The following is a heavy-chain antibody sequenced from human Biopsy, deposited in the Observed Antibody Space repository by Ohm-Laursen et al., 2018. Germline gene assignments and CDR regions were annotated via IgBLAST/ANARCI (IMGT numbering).Heavy chain of an antibody. CDR1: GFSVNDNY. CDR3: ARRGIVSVHSYGRMGLFYFDS. Sequence: GSLRLSCAASGFSVNDNYMSWVRQAPGKGLEWVSFIYGDGRTFYAGSVKDRFTLSRDTSNNLMFLQMDSLRADDTAVYYCARRGIVSVHSYGRMGLFYFDSWGQGILVTVAS. J-gene: IGHJ4*02. CDR2: IYGDGRT. V-gene: IGHV3-53*01. D-gene: IGHD5-18*01.